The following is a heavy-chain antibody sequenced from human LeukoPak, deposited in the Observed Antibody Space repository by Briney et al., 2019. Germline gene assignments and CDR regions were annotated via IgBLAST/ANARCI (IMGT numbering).Heavy chain of an antibody. CDR2: ISYDGSNK. D-gene: IGHD2-21*02. CDR3: AKDLGGDWLYYGMDV. CDR1: GFTFSSYG. Sequence: PGRSLRLSCAASGFTFSSYGMGWVRQAPGKGLEWVAVISYDGSNKYYADSVKGRFTIFRDNSKNTLYLQMNSLRAEDTAIYYCAKDLGGDWLYYGMDVWGQGTTVTVSS. V-gene: IGHV3-30*18. J-gene: IGHJ6*02.